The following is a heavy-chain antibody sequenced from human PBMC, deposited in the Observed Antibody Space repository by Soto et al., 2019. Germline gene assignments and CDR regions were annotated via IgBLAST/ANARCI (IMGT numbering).Heavy chain of an antibody. CDR1: GGTFSSYA. CDR3: AKRIAARPSYYYYGMDA. J-gene: IGHJ6*02. Sequence: SVKVSCKASGGTFSSYAISWVRQAPGQGLEWMGGIIPIFGTANYAQKFQGRVTITADESTSTAYMELSSLRSEDTAVYYCAKRIAARPSYYYYGMDAWGQGTTVTVSS. V-gene: IGHV1-69*13. D-gene: IGHD6-6*01. CDR2: IIPIFGTA.